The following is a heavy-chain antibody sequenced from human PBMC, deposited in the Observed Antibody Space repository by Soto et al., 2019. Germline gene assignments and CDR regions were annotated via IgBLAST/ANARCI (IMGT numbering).Heavy chain of an antibody. V-gene: IGHV3-7*01. CDR1: GFTFSAYW. J-gene: IGHJ6*02. Sequence: GESLKISCAASGFTFSAYWMSWVRQTPGKGLEWVANIKHDGSEKYYVDSVKGRFTISRDNAKNSLFLEMNSLRAEDTAVFYCAIITSGFSMDVWGQGPTVTVS. CDR2: IKHDGSEK. CDR3: AIITSGFSMDV. D-gene: IGHD1-20*01.